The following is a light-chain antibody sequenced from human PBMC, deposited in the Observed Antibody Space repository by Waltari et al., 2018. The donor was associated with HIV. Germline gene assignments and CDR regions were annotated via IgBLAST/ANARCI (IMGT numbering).Light chain of an antibody. Sequence: QSALTQPASVSGSPGQSISISCTGTSGSYVGDYNVVSWYQQHPDKAPKLLIYEDTKRPSGVSDRFSGSKSGNTASLTIAGLQTEDEADYYCASRDDSLSVHVIFGGGTKLTVL. CDR3: ASRDDSLSVHVI. CDR1: SGSYVGDYNV. J-gene: IGLJ2*01. V-gene: IGLV2-23*01. CDR2: EDT.